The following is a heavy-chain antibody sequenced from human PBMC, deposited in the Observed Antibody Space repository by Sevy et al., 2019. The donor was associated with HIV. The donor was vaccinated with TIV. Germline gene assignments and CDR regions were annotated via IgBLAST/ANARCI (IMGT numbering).Heavy chain of an antibody. J-gene: IGHJ4*02. CDR2: ISGSDSKT. V-gene: IGHV3-23*01. CDR3: AKDLYCSSTSCSNDY. Sequence: GGSLRLSCAASGFIFSNYAMSWVRQPPWQGLEWVSAISGSDSKTYYADSVKGRFTISRDNSKNMLYLQMNSLRAEDTAIYYCAKDLYCSSTSCSNDYWGQGSLVTVSS. CDR1: GFIFSNYA. D-gene: IGHD2-2*01.